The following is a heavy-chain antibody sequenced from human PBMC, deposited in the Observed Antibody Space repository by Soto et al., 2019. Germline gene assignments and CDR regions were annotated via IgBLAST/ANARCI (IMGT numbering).Heavy chain of an antibody. D-gene: IGHD6-13*01. CDR3: AREWSAAGHFYGMDV. V-gene: IGHV1-8*01. CDR2: MNTNSDDT. Sequence: GASVKVSCKTSGYTFTSYDINWVRQAPGQGLEWVGWMNTNSDDTRSAQKFRGRHTLTRDKSMRAVYMKLSNLSPDDTAVYYCAREWSAAGHFYGMDVWGQGTTVTVSS. CDR1: GYTFTSYD. J-gene: IGHJ6*02.